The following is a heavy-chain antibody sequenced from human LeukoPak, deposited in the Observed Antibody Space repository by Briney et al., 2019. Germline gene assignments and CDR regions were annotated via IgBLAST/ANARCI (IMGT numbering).Heavy chain of an antibody. Sequence: SETLSLTCTVSGGSISSYYWSWIRQPAGKGLEWIGRINTSGSTNYNPSLKSRVTMSVDTSKNQFSLKLSSVTAADTAVYYCARHYDSSAYWYYFDYWGQGTLVTVSS. V-gene: IGHV4-4*07. J-gene: IGHJ4*02. D-gene: IGHD3-22*01. CDR3: ARHYDSSAYWYYFDY. CDR2: INTSGST. CDR1: GGSISSYY.